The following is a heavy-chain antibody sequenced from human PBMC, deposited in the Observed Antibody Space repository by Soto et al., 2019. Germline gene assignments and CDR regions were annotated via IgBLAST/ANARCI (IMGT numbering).Heavy chain of an antibody. Sequence: PGGSLRLSCAASGFTFSSYGMHWVRQAPGKGLEWVAVISYDGSNKYYADSVKGRFTISRDNSKNTLYLQMNSLRAEDTAVYYCAKDLGYCSSTSCSFHYYGMDVWGQGTTVTVSS. CDR3: AKDLGYCSSTSCSFHYYGMDV. V-gene: IGHV3-30*18. CDR1: GFTFSSYG. J-gene: IGHJ6*02. D-gene: IGHD2-2*01. CDR2: ISYDGSNK.